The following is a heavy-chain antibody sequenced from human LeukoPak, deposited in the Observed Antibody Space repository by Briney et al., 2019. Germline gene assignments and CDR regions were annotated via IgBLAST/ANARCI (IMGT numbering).Heavy chain of an antibody. V-gene: IGHV1-24*01. Sequence: ASVKVSCKVSEYTLTELSMHWVRQAPGKGLEWMGGFDPEDGETIYAQKFQGRVTITADKSTSTAYMELSSLRSEDTAVYYCARAVAGGATFGYWGQGTLVTVSS. D-gene: IGHD1-26*01. CDR2: FDPEDGET. CDR3: ARAVAGGATFGY. J-gene: IGHJ4*02. CDR1: EYTLTELS.